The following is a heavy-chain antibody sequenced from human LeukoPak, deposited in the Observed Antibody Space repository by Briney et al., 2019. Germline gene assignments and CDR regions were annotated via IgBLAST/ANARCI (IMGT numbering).Heavy chain of an antibody. Sequence: GGSLRLSCAASGFTLSSHNMNWVRQAPGKGLEWVSAISGSGGSTYYADSVKGRFTISRDNSKSTLYLQMNSLRAEDTAVYYCAKDAVRSSWPSHFDYWGQGTLVTVSS. V-gene: IGHV3-23*01. CDR2: ISGSGGST. CDR3: AKDAVRSSWPSHFDY. CDR1: GFTLSSHN. J-gene: IGHJ4*02. D-gene: IGHD6-13*01.